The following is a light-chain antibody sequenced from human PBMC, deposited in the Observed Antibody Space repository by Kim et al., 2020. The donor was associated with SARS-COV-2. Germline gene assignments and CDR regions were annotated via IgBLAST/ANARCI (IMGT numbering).Light chain of an antibody. CDR1: NIGTRS. CDR3: QVWDNCSDQVV. CDR2: NDR. Sequence: ASGKAASISFAENNIGTRSEHCYQRKPGQAPVLVISNDRDRASVIPVRGSGSNSGNTATLTITRVEAGDEADYYCQVWDNCSDQVVFCGGIRLTVL. J-gene: IGLJ2*01. V-gene: IGLV3-21*04.